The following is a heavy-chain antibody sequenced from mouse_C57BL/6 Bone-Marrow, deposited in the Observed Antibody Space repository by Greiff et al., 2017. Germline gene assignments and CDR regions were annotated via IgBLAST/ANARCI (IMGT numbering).Heavy chain of an antibody. D-gene: IGHD1-1*01. CDR1: GYTFTSYG. CDR2: IYPRSGNT. Sequence: VQLQQSGAELARPGASVKLSCKASGYTFTSYGISWVKQRTGQGLEWIGEIYPRSGNTYYNEKFKGKATLTAEKSSSTAYMELRSLTSEDSAVYFCARATVVATDWYFAVWGTGTTVTVSA. V-gene: IGHV1-81*01. J-gene: IGHJ1*03. CDR3: ARATVVATDWYFAV.